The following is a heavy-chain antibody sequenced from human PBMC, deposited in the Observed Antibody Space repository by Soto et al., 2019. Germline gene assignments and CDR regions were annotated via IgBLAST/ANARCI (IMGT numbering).Heavy chain of an antibody. CDR3: ARGRGVVVVAASHDDYYYGMEV. Sequence: ASVKVYCKASGYTFTGYYMHWVRQAPGQGLEWMGWINPNSGGTNYAQKFQGWVTMTRDTSISTAYMELGRLRSDDTAVYYCARGRGVVVVAASHDDYYYGMEVWGQGTKVTVS. CDR2: INPNSGGT. J-gene: IGHJ6*02. CDR1: GYTFTGYY. D-gene: IGHD2-15*01. V-gene: IGHV1-2*04.